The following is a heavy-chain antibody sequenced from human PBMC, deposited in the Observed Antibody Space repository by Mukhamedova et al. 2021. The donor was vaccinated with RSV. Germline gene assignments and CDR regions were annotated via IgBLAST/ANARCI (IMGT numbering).Heavy chain of an antibody. CDR2: ISSSSYI. CDR1: G. J-gene: IGHJ4*02. Sequence: GMNWVRQAPGKGLEWVSSISSSSYIYYADSVKGRFTISRDNAKNSLYLQMNSLRAEDTAVYYCARAPYGSSSGLTEYWGQGTLVTV. V-gene: IGHV3-21*01. CDR3: ARAPYGSSSGLTEY. D-gene: IGHD6-6*01.